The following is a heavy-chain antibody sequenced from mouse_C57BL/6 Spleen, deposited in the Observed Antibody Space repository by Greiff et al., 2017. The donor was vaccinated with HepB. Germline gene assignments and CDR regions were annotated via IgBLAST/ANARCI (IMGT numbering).Heavy chain of an antibody. CDR2: INPGSGGT. CDR1: GYAFTNYL. J-gene: IGHJ4*01. CDR3: ARGGAVVGAMDY. Sequence: QVQLQQSGAELVRPGTSVKVSCKASGYAFTNYLIEWVKQRPGQGLEWIGVINPGSGGTNYNEKFKGKATLTADKSSSTAYMQLRSLTSEDSAVYFCARGGAVVGAMDYWGQGTSVTVSS. V-gene: IGHV1-54*01. D-gene: IGHD1-1*01.